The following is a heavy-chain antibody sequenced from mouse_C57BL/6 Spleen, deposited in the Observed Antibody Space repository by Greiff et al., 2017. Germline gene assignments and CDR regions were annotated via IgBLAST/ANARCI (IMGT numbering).Heavy chain of an antibody. J-gene: IGHJ1*03. D-gene: IGHD2-3*01. CDR3: ARDGYYYWYFDV. CDR1: GYSITSGYY. V-gene: IGHV3-6*01. CDR2: ISYDGSN. Sequence: EVKLVESGPGLVKPSQSLSLTCSVTGYSITSGYYWNWIRQFPGNKLEWMGYISYDGSNNYNPSLKNRISITRDTSKNQFFLKLNSVTTEDTATYYCARDGYYYWYFDVWGTGTTVTVSS.